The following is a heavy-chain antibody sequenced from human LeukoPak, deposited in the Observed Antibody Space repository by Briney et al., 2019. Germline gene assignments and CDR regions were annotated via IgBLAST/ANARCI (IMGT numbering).Heavy chain of an antibody. CDR1: GYIFTSYA. CDR3: ARIIAVAGTGHDY. J-gene: IGHJ4*02. V-gene: IGHV1-18*01. D-gene: IGHD6-19*01. Sequence: ASVKVSCKPSGYIFTSYAISWVRQAPGQGLEWMSWISPYNGNTDYAQNLQGRLTMTTDTSTSTAYMELRSLRSDDTAVYYCARIIAVAGTGHDYWGQGTLVTVSS. CDR2: ISPYNGNT.